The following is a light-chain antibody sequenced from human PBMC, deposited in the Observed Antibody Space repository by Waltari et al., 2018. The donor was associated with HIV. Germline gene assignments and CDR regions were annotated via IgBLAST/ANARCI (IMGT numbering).Light chain of an antibody. CDR1: SSNIGSNT. V-gene: IGLV1-44*01. Sequence: QSVLTQPPSASATPGQRVTISCSGNSSNIGSNTVNWYLQLPGTAPKLLLYSNSQRPSGVPARFSGSKSGTSASLAISGLQSEDEAHYYCASWDDSLNGLYVFGPGTKVTVL. CDR2: SNS. CDR3: ASWDDSLNGLYV. J-gene: IGLJ1*01.